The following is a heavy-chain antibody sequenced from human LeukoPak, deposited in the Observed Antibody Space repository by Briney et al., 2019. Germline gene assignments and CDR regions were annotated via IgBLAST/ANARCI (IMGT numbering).Heavy chain of an antibody. CDR1: GFTFSSYA. CDR2: INNDNSSI. V-gene: IGHV3-48*01. Sequence: GGSLRLSCAASGFTFSSYAMSWVRQAPGKGLEWVSYINNDNSSIYYADSVKGRFTISRDNAKNSLYLQMNSLSAEDTAVYYCARSAYSSGCLGYWGQGTLVTISS. CDR3: ARSAYSSGCLGY. J-gene: IGHJ4*02. D-gene: IGHD6-19*01.